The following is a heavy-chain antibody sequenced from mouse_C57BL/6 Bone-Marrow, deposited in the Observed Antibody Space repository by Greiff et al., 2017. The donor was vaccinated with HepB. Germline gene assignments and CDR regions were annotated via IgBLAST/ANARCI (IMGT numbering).Heavy chain of an antibody. CDR3: ASAAHYYAMDY. D-gene: IGHD6-1*01. CDR1: GYTFTSYW. J-gene: IGHJ4*01. CDR2: IDPSDSYT. Sequence: VQLQQPGAELVRPGTSVKLSCKASGYTFTSYWMHWVKQRPGQGLEWIGVIDPSDSYTNYNQKFKGKATLTVDTSSSTAYMQLSSLTSEDSAVYYCASAAHYYAMDYWGQGTSVTVSS. V-gene: IGHV1-59*01.